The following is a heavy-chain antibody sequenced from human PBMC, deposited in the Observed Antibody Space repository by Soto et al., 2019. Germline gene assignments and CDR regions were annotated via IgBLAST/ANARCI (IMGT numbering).Heavy chain of an antibody. CDR1: GGTFSSYA. CDR2: IIPIFGTA. Sequence: QVQLVQSGAEVKKPGSSVKVSCKASGGTFSSYAISWVRQAPEQGLEWMGGIIPIFGTANYAQKFQGRVTITADESTSTAYMELSSLRSEDTAVYYCASEPGGSGMGYYGMAVWGQGPTVTVSS. V-gene: IGHV1-69*01. CDR3: ASEPGGSGMGYYGMAV. J-gene: IGHJ6*02. D-gene: IGHD3-10*01.